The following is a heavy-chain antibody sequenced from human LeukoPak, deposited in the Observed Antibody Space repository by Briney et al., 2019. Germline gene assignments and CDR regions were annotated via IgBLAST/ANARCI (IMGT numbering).Heavy chain of an antibody. CDR2: IYHSGST. CDR1: GYSISSGYY. CDR3: ARKRYDSSGLYFDY. V-gene: IGHV4-38-2*02. D-gene: IGHD3-22*01. Sequence: SETLSLTCTVSGYSISSGYYWGWIRQPPGKGLKGIGSIYHSGSTYYNPSLKSRVTISVDTSKNQFSLKLSSVTAADTAVYYCARKRYDSSGLYFDYWGQGTLVTVSS. J-gene: IGHJ4*02.